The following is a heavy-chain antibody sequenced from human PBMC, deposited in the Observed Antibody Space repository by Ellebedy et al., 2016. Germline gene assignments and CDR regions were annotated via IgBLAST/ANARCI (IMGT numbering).Heavy chain of an antibody. J-gene: IGHJ4*02. Sequence: SETLSLXCSVSGGSVDTYYWTWIRQSPGKGLQWIGYVFYGGSTKYNPSLRSRVTISLHPAKNQFSLKLTSVAAADTAVYYCARDVSLYSSSPSFDFWGQGTLVTVSS. CDR1: GGSVDTYY. CDR2: VFYGGST. D-gene: IGHD6-6*01. V-gene: IGHV4-59*02. CDR3: ARDVSLYSSSPSFDF.